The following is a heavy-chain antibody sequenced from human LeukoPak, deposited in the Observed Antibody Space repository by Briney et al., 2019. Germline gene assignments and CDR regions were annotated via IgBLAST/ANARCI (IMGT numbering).Heavy chain of an antibody. CDR3: ARSGYCSGGSCYVDY. CDR1: GFTFSSYA. J-gene: IGHJ4*02. Sequence: GGSLRLSCAASGFTFSSYAMHWVRQAPGKGLEYVSAISSNGGSTYHANSVKGRFTIFRDNSKNTLYLQMGSLRDEDMAVYYCARSGYCSGGSCYVDYWGQGALVTVS. V-gene: IGHV3-64*01. CDR2: ISSNGGST. D-gene: IGHD2-15*01.